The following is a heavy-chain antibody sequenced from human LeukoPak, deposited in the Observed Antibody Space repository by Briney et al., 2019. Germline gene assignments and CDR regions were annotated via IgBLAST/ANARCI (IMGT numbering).Heavy chain of an antibody. CDR2: INHSGST. J-gene: IGHJ4*02. V-gene: IGHV4-34*01. CDR3: ARGYGGKPDY. CDR1: GGSFSGYY. D-gene: IGHD4-23*01. Sequence: TSGTLSLTCAVYGGSFSGYYWSLIRQPPGKGLEWIGEINHSGSTNYNPSLKGRVTISVDTSKNQFSLKLSSVTAADTAVYYCARGYGGKPDYWGQGTLVTVSS.